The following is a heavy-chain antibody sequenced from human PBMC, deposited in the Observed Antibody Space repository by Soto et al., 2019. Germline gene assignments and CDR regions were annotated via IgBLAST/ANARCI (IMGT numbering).Heavy chain of an antibody. CDR3: ARAPHDGYDYGSTINWFDP. J-gene: IGHJ5*02. CDR2: IYYSGST. V-gene: IGHV4-31*03. CDR1: GGSISSGGYY. Sequence: SETLSLTCTVSGGSISSGGYYWSWIRQHPGKGLEWIGYIYYSGSTYYNPSLKSRVTISVDTSKNQFSLKLSSVTAADTAVYYCARAPHDGYDYGSTINWFDPWGQGTLVTVSS. D-gene: IGHD5-12*01.